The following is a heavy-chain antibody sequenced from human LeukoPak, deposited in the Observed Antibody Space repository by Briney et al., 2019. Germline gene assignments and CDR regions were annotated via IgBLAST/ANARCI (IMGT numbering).Heavy chain of an antibody. CDR3: AKGTPKLELRWVYFDY. CDR1: GFTFSSYA. Sequence: PGGSLRLSCAASGFTFSSYAMSWVRQAPGKGLEWVSAISGSGGSTYYADSVKGRFTISRDNSKNTLYLQMNSLRAEDTAVYYCAKGTPKLELRWVYFDYWGQGTLVTVSS. D-gene: IGHD1-7*01. J-gene: IGHJ4*02. CDR2: ISGSGGST. V-gene: IGHV3-23*01.